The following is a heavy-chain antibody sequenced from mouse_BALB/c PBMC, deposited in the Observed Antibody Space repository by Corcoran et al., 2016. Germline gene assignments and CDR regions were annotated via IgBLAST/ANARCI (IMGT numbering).Heavy chain of an antibody. CDR2: INPYNDGT. V-gene: IGHV1S136*01. J-gene: IGHJ4*01. CDR3: ARYAEGDVYYYAMDY. Sequence: EVQLQQSGPELVQPGASVKMSCKASGYTFTSYVMHWVKQKPGQGLEWIGYINPYNDGTKYNEKFKGKATLTSDKSSSTAYMELSSLTSEDSAVYYCARYAEGDVYYYAMDYWGKGTSVTVSS. CDR1: GYTFTSYV. D-gene: IGHD2-13*01.